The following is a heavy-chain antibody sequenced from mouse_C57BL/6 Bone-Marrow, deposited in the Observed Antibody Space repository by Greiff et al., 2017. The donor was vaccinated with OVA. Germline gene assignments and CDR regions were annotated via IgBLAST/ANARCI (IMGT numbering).Heavy chain of an antibody. CDR1: GFTFSSYA. CDR2: ISDGGSYT. CDR3: ARDRPYYYGSHDV. Sequence: EVHLVESGGGLVKPGGSLKLSCAASGFTFSSYAMSWVRQTPEKRLEWVATISDGGSYTYYPDNVKGRFTISRDNAKNNLYLQMSHLKSEDTAMYYCARDRPYYYGSHDVWGTGTTVTVSS. D-gene: IGHD1-1*01. J-gene: IGHJ1*03. V-gene: IGHV5-4*01.